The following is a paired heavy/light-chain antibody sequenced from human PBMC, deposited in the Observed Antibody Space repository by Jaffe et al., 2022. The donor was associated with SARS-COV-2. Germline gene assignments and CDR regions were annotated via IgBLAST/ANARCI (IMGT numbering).Heavy chain of an antibody. D-gene: IGHD3-3*01. Sequence: QVQLQESGPGLVKPSQTLSLICTVSGGSISSGSYFWTWIRQPAGKGLEWIGRISTSGSTDYNPSLKSRVTISLDTSKNQFSLKLSSVTAADTAVYYCAGGTGGHTILDSWGQGTLVTASS. V-gene: IGHV4-61*02. J-gene: IGHJ4*02. CDR2: ISTSGST. CDR1: GGSISSGSYF. CDR3: AGGTGGHTILDS.
Light chain of an antibody. J-gene: IGKJ5*01. CDR3: QQYYSSPIT. V-gene: IGKV4-1*01. CDR2: WAS. Sequence: DIVMTQSPDSLAVSLGERATINCKSSQSVLYSSTNQNYLVWYQQKPGQPPKLLIYWASTRESGVPDRFSGSGSGTDFTLTISSLQAEDAAVYYCQQYYSSPITFGQGTRLEIK. CDR1: QSVLYSSTNQNY.